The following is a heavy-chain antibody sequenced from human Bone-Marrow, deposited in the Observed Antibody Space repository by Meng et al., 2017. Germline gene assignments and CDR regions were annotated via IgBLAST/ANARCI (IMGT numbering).Heavy chain of an antibody. CDR2: IKSKTDGETP. V-gene: IGHV3-15*05. Sequence: EVQLVESGGGLGRPGGSLRLSCAASGFTFSNAWMSWVRQAPGRGLEWVARIKSKTDGETPDYAAPVKGRFTISRDDSKNTFYLQMNSLKSEDTAVYYCIAWYLGFWGQGTLVTVSS. J-gene: IGHJ4*02. CDR1: GFTFSNAW. CDR3: IAWYLGF.